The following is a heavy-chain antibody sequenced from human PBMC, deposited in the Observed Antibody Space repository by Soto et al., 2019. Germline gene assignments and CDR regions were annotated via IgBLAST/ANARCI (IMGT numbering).Heavy chain of an antibody. V-gene: IGHV3-30*18. CDR3: AKDGQGYCISTSCSNWFDP. CDR1: GFTFSSYG. CDR2: ISYDGSNK. D-gene: IGHD2-2*01. J-gene: IGHJ5*02. Sequence: QVQLVESGGGVVQPGRSLRLSCAASGFTFSSYGMHWVRQAPGKGLEWVAVISYDGSNKYYADSVKGRFTISRDNSKNTLYLQMNSLRAEETAVYYCAKDGQGYCISTSCSNWFDPWGQGTLVTVSS.